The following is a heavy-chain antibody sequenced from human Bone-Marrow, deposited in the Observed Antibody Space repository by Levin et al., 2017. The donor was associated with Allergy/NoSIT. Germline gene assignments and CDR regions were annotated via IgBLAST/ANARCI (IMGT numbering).Heavy chain of an antibody. J-gene: IGHJ4*02. Sequence: GSLRLSCAASGLTFNSYWMHWVRQAPGKGLVRVSRINSDGSSTDYADSVKGRFTISRDNARNTLYLQMNSLRAEDTAVYYCARGWYSFDSWGQGTLVTVSS. CDR2: INSDGSST. CDR1: GLTFNSYW. CDR3: ARGWYSFDS. V-gene: IGHV3-74*01.